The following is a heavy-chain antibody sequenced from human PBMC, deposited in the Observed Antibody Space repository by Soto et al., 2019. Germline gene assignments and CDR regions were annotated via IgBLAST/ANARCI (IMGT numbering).Heavy chain of an antibody. D-gene: IGHD3-3*01. Sequence: PSETLSLTCAVYGGSFSGYYWSWIRQPPGKGLEWIGEINHSGSTNYNPSLKSRVTISVDTSKNQFSLKLSSVTAADTAVYYCARGRFLEGLVSSYYYGMDVWGQGTTVTVSS. CDR2: INHSGST. V-gene: IGHV4-34*01. J-gene: IGHJ6*02. CDR1: GGSFSGYY. CDR3: ARGRFLEGLVSSYYYGMDV.